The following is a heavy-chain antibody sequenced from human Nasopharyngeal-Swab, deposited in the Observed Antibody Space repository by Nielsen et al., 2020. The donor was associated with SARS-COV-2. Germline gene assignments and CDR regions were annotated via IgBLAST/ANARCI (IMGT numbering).Heavy chain of an antibody. D-gene: IGHD1-26*01. CDR3: ARVTWQLVGYYYYYGMDV. J-gene: IGHJ6*02. Sequence: ASVKVSCKASGYTFTNYGISWVRQPPGEGLEWMGWSSVYNGNTNYGQRVQGRVTMTTDTSTNTAYMELRSLRSDDTAVYYCARVTWQLVGYYYYYGMDVWGQGTTVTVSS. CDR1: GYTFTNYG. V-gene: IGHV1-18*01. CDR2: SSVYNGNT.